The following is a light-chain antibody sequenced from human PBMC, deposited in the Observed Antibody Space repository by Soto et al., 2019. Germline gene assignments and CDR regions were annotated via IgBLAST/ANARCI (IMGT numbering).Light chain of an antibody. CDR1: QSISSW. CDR3: HQYDSYSWT. J-gene: IGKJ1*01. Sequence: DIQMTQFPSTLSASVGDRVTITCRASQSISSWLAWYQQKPGKAPKPLIYKASSLESGVPSRFSGSGSGTEFTLTISNLRPDDFATYYCHQYDSYSWTFGQVTKVDIK. CDR2: KAS. V-gene: IGKV1-5*03.